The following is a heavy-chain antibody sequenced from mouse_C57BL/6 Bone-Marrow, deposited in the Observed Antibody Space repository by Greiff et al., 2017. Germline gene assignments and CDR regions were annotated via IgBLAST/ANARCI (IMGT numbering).Heavy chain of an antibody. V-gene: IGHV8-8*01. CDR1: GFSLSTFGMG. CDR2: IWWDDDK. J-gene: IGHJ3*01. CDR3: ARSYDGYYGTDAFAY. D-gene: IGHD2-3*01. Sequence: QVTLKESGPGLLQPSQTLSLTCSFSGFSLSTFGMGVGWIRQPSGKGLEWLAHIWWDDDKYYNPALKSRLTISKDTSKNQVFLKIANVDTADTATYYCARSYDGYYGTDAFAYWGRGTLVTVSA.